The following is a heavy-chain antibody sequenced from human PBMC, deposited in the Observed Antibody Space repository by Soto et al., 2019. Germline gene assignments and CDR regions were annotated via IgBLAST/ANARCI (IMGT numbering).Heavy chain of an antibody. J-gene: IGHJ6*02. Sequence: PSETLSLTCTVSGGSISSGDYYWSWIRQPPGKGLEWIGYIYYSGSTYYNPSLKSRVTIPVDTSKNQFSLKLSSVTAADTAVYYCARDRRAVAYGTDVWGQGTTVTVSS. D-gene: IGHD2-15*01. CDR3: ARDRRAVAYGTDV. CDR2: IYYSGST. V-gene: IGHV4-30-4*01. CDR1: GGSISSGDYY.